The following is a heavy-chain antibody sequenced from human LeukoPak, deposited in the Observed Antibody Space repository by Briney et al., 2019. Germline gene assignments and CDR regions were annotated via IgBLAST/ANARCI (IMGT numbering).Heavy chain of an antibody. J-gene: IGHJ3*02. D-gene: IGHD2-15*01. Sequence: ASVKVSCKASGYTFTSYDINWVRQATGQGLEWMGWINPNSGGTNYAQKFQGRVTMTRDTSISTAYMELSRLRSDDTAVYYCAPSVVAPGDIWGQGTMVTVSS. CDR2: INPNSGGT. V-gene: IGHV1-2*02. CDR1: GYTFTSYD. CDR3: APSVVAPGDI.